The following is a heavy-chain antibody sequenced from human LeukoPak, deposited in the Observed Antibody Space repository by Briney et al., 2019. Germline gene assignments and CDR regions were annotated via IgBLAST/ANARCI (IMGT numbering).Heavy chain of an antibody. V-gene: IGHV3-23*01. CDR2: ILDRGYST. D-gene: IGHD6-25*01. CDR3: AGDLRGYGPNYSYGMDV. Sequence: GGSLRLSCAAAGFTFSSYDMRWVRQARGKGGEGVSCILDRGYSTYYGNCVKGRFTISRDNSKNTVYVQMNRQRAAHTAVYYCAGDLRGYGPNYSYGMDVWGQGTTVTVSS. CDR1: GFTFSSYD. J-gene: IGHJ6*02.